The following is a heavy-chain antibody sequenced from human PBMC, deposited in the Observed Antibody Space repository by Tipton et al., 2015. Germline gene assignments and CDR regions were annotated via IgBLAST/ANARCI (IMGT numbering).Heavy chain of an antibody. CDR2: VYYTGST. V-gene: IGHV4-39*02. CDR1: GGSITNTFYY. Sequence: TLSLTCTVSGGSITNTFYYWGWIRQPPGKGLEWIGNVYYTGSTYYNASLKSRVTISVDTSKNQFSLKLNSVTAADTAMYYCARDDSALDSWGQGTLVTVSS. CDR3: ARDDSALDS. J-gene: IGHJ4*02. D-gene: IGHD5-18*01.